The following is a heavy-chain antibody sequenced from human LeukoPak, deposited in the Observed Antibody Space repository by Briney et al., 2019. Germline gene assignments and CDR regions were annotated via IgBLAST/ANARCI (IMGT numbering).Heavy chain of an antibody. J-gene: IGHJ5*02. CDR2: IYYSGST. CDR1: GGSISSYY. V-gene: IGHV4-59*01. CDR3: ARSIDEVVVVPAA. D-gene: IGHD2-2*01. Sequence: PSETLSLTCTVSGGSISSYYWSWIRQPPGKGLEWIGYIYYSGSTNYNPSLKSRVTISVDTSKNQFSLKLSSVTAADTAVYYCARSIDEVVVVPAAWGQGTLVTVSS.